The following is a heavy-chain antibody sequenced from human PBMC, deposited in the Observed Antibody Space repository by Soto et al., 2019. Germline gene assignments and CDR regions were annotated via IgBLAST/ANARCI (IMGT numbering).Heavy chain of an antibody. CDR2: ISYHGSDK. CDR3: AKDHLTTTVTTVGY. Sequence: QVQLVESGGGVVQPGRSLRLSCAASGFTFSNYGMHWVRQAPGKGLEWVAVISYHGSDKYYADSVKGRFTISRDISKNTLYLQMDSLRAEDTAVYYCAKDHLTTTVTTVGYWGQGTLVTVSS. CDR1: GFTFSNYG. D-gene: IGHD4-17*01. J-gene: IGHJ4*02. V-gene: IGHV3-30*18.